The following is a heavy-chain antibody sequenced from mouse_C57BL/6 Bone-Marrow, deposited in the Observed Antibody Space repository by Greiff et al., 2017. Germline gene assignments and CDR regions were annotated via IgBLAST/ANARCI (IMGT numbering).Heavy chain of an antibody. CDR3: ARRVGNFRYFDV. CDR2: IWTGGGT. J-gene: IGHJ1*03. V-gene: IGHV2-9-1*01. D-gene: IGHD2-1*01. CDR1: GFSLPSYA. Sequence: VQLVESGPGLVAPSQSLSITCTVSGFSLPSYAISWVRQPPGKGLEWLGVIWTGGGTNYNSAPKSRMSTSKCNSKSQVFLTKISRQTDDTARFYSARRVGNFRYFDVWGTGTTVTVSS.